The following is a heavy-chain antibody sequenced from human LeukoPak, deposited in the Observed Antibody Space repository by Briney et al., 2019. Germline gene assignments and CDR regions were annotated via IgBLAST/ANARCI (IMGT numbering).Heavy chain of an antibody. V-gene: IGHV3-11*01. D-gene: IGHD6-13*01. CDR3: AKDRGSSSWYGEFDY. CDR1: GFTFSDYY. J-gene: IGHJ4*02. CDR2: ISSSGSTI. Sequence: GGSLRLSCAASGFTFSDYYMSWIRQAPGKGLEWDSYISSSGSTIYYADSVKGRFTISRDNAKNSLYLQMNSLRAEDTAVYYCAKDRGSSSWYGEFDYWGQGTLVTVSS.